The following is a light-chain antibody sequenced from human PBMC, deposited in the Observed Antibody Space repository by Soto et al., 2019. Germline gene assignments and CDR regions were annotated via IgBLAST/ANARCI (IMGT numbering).Light chain of an antibody. V-gene: IGLV2-14*01. J-gene: IGLJ2*01. Sequence: QSALTQPASVSGSPGQSITISCTGTSSDVGGYNYVSWYQQHPGKAPKLMIYDVSNRPSGVSNRFSGSKSGNTASLTISGLHAEDEADYYCSSYTRSSTLVVFGGGTKLTVL. CDR1: SSDVGGYNY. CDR3: SSYTRSSTLVV. CDR2: DVS.